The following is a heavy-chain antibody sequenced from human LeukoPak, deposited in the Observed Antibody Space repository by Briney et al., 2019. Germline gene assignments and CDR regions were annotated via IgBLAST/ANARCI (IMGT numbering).Heavy chain of an antibody. CDR1: GGSISSSSYY. D-gene: IGHD6-6*01. Sequence: SETLSLTCTVSGGSISSSSYYWDWIRQPPGKGLEWIGSIYYSGSTYYNPSLKSRVTMSVDTSKNQFSLKLSSVTAADTAVYYCARDPRISSRWPQTYNWFDPWGQGTLVTVSS. CDR2: IYYSGST. CDR3: ARDPRISSRWPQTYNWFDP. J-gene: IGHJ5*02. V-gene: IGHV4-39*07.